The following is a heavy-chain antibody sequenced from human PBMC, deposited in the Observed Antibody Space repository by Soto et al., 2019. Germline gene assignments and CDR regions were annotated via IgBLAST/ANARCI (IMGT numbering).Heavy chain of an antibody. CDR2: IYKSATT. CDR1: GDSISNIDYF. D-gene: IGHD7-27*01. CDR3: ARGRYCLTGICFPNWFVS. V-gene: IGHV4-30-4*01. J-gene: IGHJ5*01. Sequence: SETLSLTCSVSGDSISNIDYFWAWIRQPPGQALEYIGYIYKSATTYYNPSFESRVAICVDTSKSQFSLNVTSVSAANTAVYFCARGRYCLTGICFPNWFVSWGQGALVTVS.